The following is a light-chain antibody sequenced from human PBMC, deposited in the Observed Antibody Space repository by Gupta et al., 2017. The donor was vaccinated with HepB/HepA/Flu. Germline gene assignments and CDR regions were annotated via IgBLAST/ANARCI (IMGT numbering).Light chain of an antibody. J-gene: IGKJ1*01. Sequence: IVMTQSPDSLAVSLGERATVNCKSSQNILSSSNNKNYLAWYQKKPGQPPKLLITWASTLPTGVPDRFSGGGSGTDFTLTISSLQAEDVAVYYFQAHYTPPTFGPGTKVEIK. CDR2: WAS. CDR1: QNILSSSNNKNY. V-gene: IGKV4-1*01. CDR3: QAHYTPPT.